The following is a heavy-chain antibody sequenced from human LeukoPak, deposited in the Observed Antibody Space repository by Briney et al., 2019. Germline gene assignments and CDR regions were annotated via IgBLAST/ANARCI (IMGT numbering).Heavy chain of an antibody. CDR3: ARDLGRGYFDWSTHSVYYYYYMDV. D-gene: IGHD3-9*01. CDR1: GGTFSSYA. CDR2: IIPIFGTA. J-gene: IGHJ6*03. Sequence: ASVKVSCKASGGTFSSYAISWVRQAPGQGLEWMGGIIPIFGTANYAQKFQGRVTITADKSTSTAYMELSSLRSEDTAVYYCARDLGRGYFDWSTHSVYYYYYMDVWGKGTTVTVSS. V-gene: IGHV1-69*06.